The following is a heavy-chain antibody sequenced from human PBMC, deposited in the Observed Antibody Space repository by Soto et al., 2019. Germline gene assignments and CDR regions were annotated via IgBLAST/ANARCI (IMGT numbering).Heavy chain of an antibody. CDR3: ATRDFWSGYPDDY. J-gene: IGHJ4*02. Sequence: QVQLQQWGAGLLKPSETLSLTCAVYGGSFSGYYWSWIRQPPGKGLEWIGEINHSGSTNYNPSLKSRVTISVDTSKNQFSLKLSSVTAADTAVYYCATRDFWSGYPDDYWGQGTLVTVSS. D-gene: IGHD3-3*01. V-gene: IGHV4-34*01. CDR1: GGSFSGYY. CDR2: INHSGST.